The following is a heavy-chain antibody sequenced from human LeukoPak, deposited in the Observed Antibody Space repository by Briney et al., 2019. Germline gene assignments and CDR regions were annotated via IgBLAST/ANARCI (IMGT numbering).Heavy chain of an antibody. CDR1: GFTFSSYA. CDR3: ARPLRHYDFWSGYYVNYYYGMDV. J-gene: IGHJ6*02. V-gene: IGHV3-30-3*01. CDR2: ISYDGSNK. Sequence: GGSLRLSCAASGFTFSSYAMHWVRQAPGKGLEWVAVISYDGSNKYYADSVKGRFTISRDNSKNTLYLQMNSLRAEDTAVYYCARPLRHYDFWSGYYVNYYYGMDVWGQGTTVTVSS. D-gene: IGHD3-3*01.